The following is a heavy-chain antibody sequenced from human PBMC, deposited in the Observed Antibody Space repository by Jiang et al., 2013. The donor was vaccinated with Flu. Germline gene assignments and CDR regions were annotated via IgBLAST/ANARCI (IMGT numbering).Heavy chain of an antibody. CDR2: ISGSGGST. D-gene: IGHD6-13*01. J-gene: IGHJ5*02. Sequence: QLVESGGGLVQPGGSLRLSCAASGFTFSSYAMSWVRQAPGKGLEWVSAISGSGGSTYYADSVKGRFTISRDNSKNTLYLQMNSLRAEDTAVYYCASTPAYSSSWYPWWFDPWGQGTLVTVSS. CDR3: ASTPAYSSSWYPWWFDP. V-gene: IGHV3-23*04. CDR1: GFTFSSYA.